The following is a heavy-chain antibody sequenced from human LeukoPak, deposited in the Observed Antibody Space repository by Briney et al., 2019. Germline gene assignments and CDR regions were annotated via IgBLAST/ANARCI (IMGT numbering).Heavy chain of an antibody. Sequence: PGGSLRLSCAASGFTFDDYAMHWVRQAPGKGLEWVSLISWDGGSTYYADSVKGRFTISRDNSKNSLYLQMNSLRAEDTALYYCAKDRQKNYYDSSGYGYYYYGMDVWGQGTTVTVSS. V-gene: IGHV3-43D*03. D-gene: IGHD3-22*01. J-gene: IGHJ6*02. CDR3: AKDRQKNYYDSSGYGYYYYGMDV. CDR2: ISWDGGST. CDR1: GFTFDDYA.